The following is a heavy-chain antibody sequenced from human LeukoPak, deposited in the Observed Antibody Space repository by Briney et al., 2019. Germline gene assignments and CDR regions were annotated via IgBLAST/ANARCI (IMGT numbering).Heavy chain of an antibody. D-gene: IGHD6-19*01. CDR3: AKGLRLITVAGFIDY. V-gene: IGHV3-23*01. CDR1: GFTFSSYA. Sequence: GGSLRLSCAASGFTFSSYAMSWVRQAPGKGLEWVSAISGSGGSTYYADSVKGRFTISRGNSKNTLYLQMNSLRAEDTAVYYCAKGLRLITVAGFIDYWGQGTLVTVSS. J-gene: IGHJ4*02. CDR2: ISGSGGST.